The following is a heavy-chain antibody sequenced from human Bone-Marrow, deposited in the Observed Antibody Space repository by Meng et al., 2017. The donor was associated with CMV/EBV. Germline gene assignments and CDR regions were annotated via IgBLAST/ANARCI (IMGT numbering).Heavy chain of an antibody. Sequence: SVKVSCKASGGTFSSYAISWVRQAPGQGLEWMGGIIPILGIANYAQKFQGRVTITADKSTSTAYMELSSLRSEDTAVYYCARDNTSEYDFWSGSHYYYGMDVWGQGPTVTVPS. CDR3: ARDNTSEYDFWSGSHYYYGMDV. CDR2: IIPILGIA. V-gene: IGHV1-69*10. CDR1: GGTFSSYA. J-gene: IGHJ6*01. D-gene: IGHD3-3*01.